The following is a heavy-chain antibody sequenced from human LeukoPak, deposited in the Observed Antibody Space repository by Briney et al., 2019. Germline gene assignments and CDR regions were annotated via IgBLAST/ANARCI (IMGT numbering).Heavy chain of an antibody. CDR2: IIPILGIA. J-gene: IGHJ4*01. CDR3: ARDRGGYCTNGVCYTGGSST. CDR1: GGTFSSYA. Sequence: SVKVSCQASGGTFSSYAISWVRQAPGQGLEWMGRIIPILGIANYAQKFQGRVTITADKSTSTAYMELSSLRSEDTAVYYGARDRGGYCTNGVCYTGGSSTWGDGTLVTVSS. V-gene: IGHV1-69*04. D-gene: IGHD2-8*01.